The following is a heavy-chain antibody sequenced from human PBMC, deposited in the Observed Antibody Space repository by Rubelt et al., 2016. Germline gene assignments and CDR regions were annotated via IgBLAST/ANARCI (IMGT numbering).Heavy chain of an antibody. CDR3: AREAGSSGRAGWFDP. D-gene: IGHD3-22*01. V-gene: IGHV3-30*01. J-gene: IGHJ5*02. CDR2: STDGNGK. Sequence: STDGNGKTYADSVKGRFTISKDNSKNMLSLDMNSLTAEDTAVYFCAREAGSSGRAGWFDPWGQGTLVTVSS.